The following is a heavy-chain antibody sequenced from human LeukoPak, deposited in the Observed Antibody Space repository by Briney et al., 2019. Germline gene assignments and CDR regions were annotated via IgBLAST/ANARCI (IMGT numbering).Heavy chain of an antibody. Sequence: GGSLRLSCAASGFNFDDYTMHWVRQIPGKSLEWVSLINWDGGSTFYADSVKGRFTISRDTRKNFLYLQMISLRTEDTALYYCAKDLGKVIAAAGTSGFDSWGRGTLVTVST. CDR2: INWDGGST. CDR1: GFNFDDYT. D-gene: IGHD6-13*01. J-gene: IGHJ4*01. CDR3: AKDLGKVIAAAGTSGFDS. V-gene: IGHV3-43*01.